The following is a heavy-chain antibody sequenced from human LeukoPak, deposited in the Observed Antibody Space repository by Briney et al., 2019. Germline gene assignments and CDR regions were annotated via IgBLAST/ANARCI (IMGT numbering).Heavy chain of an antibody. CDR3: ARQYSSGWSYYYGLDV. CDR2: TYYRSKWYN. Sequence: SQTLSLTCDISGDSVSSNSAAWNWIRQSPSRGLEWLGRTYYRSKWYNDYAVSVKSRIVISPDTSKNQFSLQLDSVTPEDTALYYCARQYSSGWSYYYGLDVWGRGTTVTVSS. J-gene: IGHJ6*02. D-gene: IGHD6-19*01. V-gene: IGHV6-1*01. CDR1: GDSVSSNSAA.